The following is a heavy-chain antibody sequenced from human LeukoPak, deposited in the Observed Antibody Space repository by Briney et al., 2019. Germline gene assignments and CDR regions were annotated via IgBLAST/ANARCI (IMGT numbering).Heavy chain of an antibody. J-gene: IGHJ5*02. V-gene: IGHV1-24*01. D-gene: IGHD3-3*01. CDR2: FDPEDGET. Sequence: GASVKVSCKVSGYTLTELSMHWVRQAPGKGLEWMGGFDPEDGETIYAQKFQGRVTMTEDTSTDTAYMELSSLRSEDTAVYYCARGKRPYYDFWSATGPPPTYWFDPWGQGTLVTVSS. CDR1: GYTLTELS. CDR3: ARGKRPYYDFWSATGPPPTYWFDP.